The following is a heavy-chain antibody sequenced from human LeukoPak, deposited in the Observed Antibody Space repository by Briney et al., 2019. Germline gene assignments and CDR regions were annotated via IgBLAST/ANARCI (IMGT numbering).Heavy chain of an antibody. Sequence: SVNVSCKASGGTFSSSAISWVRQAPGQGLEWMGRIIPLFGIANYAQKFRGRVTITADKSTSTAYMELSSLRSEDTAVYYCARVEGLGATTVGFDYWGQGTLVTVSS. CDR3: ARVEGLGATTVGFDY. J-gene: IGHJ4*02. D-gene: IGHD1-26*01. CDR2: IIPLFGIA. CDR1: GGTFSSSA. V-gene: IGHV1-69*04.